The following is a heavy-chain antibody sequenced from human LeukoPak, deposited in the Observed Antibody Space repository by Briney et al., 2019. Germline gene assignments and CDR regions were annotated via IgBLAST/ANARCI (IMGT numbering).Heavy chain of an antibody. CDR1: GYTFTSYG. D-gene: IGHD3-10*01. Sequence: GASVKVPCKASGYTFTSYGISWVRQAPGQGLEWMGWISAYNGNTNYAQKLQGRVTMTTDTSTSTAYMELRSLRSDDTAVYYCARGRAQSDYYYMDVWGKGTTVTVSS. CDR3: ARGRAQSDYYYMDV. J-gene: IGHJ6*03. V-gene: IGHV1-18*01. CDR2: ISAYNGNT.